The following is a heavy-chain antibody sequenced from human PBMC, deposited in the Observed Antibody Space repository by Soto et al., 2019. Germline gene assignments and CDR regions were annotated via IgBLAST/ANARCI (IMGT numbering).Heavy chain of an antibody. CDR3: ARQYYYDSSGHDAFDI. D-gene: IGHD3-22*01. CDR2: IYPGDSDT. CDR1: GYSFTSYW. V-gene: IGHV5-51*01. Sequence: PGESLKISCKGSGYSFTSYWIGWVRQMPGKGLEWMGIIYPGDSDTRYSPSFQGQVTISADKSISTAYLQWSSLKASDTAMYYCARQYYYDSSGHDAFDIWGQGTTVTVSS. J-gene: IGHJ3*02.